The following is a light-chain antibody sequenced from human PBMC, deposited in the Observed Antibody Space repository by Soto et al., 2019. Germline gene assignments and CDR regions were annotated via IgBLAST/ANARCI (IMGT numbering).Light chain of an antibody. CDR2: DAS. Sequence: EIVLTQSPATLSLSPGERATLSCRASQSVSNYLAWYQQKPGQAPRLLIYDASNRATGIPARFSGSGSGPDIPLSVSSLEPEDFAVYYCQQRKNWPPWTFGQGTKVEIK. CDR3: QQRKNWPPWT. CDR1: QSVSNY. V-gene: IGKV3-11*01. J-gene: IGKJ1*01.